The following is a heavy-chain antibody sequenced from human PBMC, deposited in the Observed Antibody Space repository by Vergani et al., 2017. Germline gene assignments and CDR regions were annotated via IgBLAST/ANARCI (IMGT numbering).Heavy chain of an antibody. CDR1: GGTFSSYA. J-gene: IGHJ3*02. D-gene: IGHD4-17*01. CDR3: ARQMYGDYGGMGAFDI. Sequence: QVQLVQSGAEVKKPGSSVKVSCKASGGTFSSYAISWVRQAPGQGLEWMGRIIPILGIANYAQKFQCRVTITADKSTSTAYMELSSLRSEDTAVYYCARQMYGDYGGMGAFDIWGQGTMVTVSS. V-gene: IGHV1-69*02. CDR2: IIPILGIA.